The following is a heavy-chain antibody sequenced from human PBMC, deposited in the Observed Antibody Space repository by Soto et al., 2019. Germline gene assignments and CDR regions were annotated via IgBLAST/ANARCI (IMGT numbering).Heavy chain of an antibody. CDR2: ISAYNGNT. CDR3: ARIVGATPYYYYGMDV. V-gene: IGHV1-18*01. D-gene: IGHD1-26*01. J-gene: IGHJ6*02. Sequence: ASVKVSCKASGYTFTIYGISWVRQAPGQGLEWMGWISAYNGNTNYAQKLQGRVTMTTDTSTSTAYMELRSLRSDDTAVYYCARIVGATPYYYYGMDVWGQGTTVTVSS. CDR1: GYTFTIYG.